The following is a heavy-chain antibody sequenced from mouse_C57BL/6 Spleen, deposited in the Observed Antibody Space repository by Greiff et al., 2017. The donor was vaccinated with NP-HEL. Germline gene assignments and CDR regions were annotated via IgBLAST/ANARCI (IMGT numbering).Heavy chain of an antibody. J-gene: IGHJ2*01. CDR3: ARDDYYGSSFFDY. Sequence: QVQLQQSGAELVKPGASVKLSCKASGYTFTSYWMHWVKQRPGQGLEWIGMIHPNSGSTNYNEKFKSKATLTVDKSSSTAYMQLSSLTSEDSAVYYCARDDYYGSSFFDYWGQGTTLTVSS. V-gene: IGHV1-64*01. CDR1: GYTFTSYW. CDR2: IHPNSGST. D-gene: IGHD1-1*01.